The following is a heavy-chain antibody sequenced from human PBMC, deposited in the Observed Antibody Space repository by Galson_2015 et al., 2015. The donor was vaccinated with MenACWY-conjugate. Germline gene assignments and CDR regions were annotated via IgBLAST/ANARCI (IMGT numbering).Heavy chain of an antibody. Sequence: CAISGDSVSSNSATRSWIRQSPSRGLEWLGRTYYRSRWFNDYAESVRSRITINPDTSKNQFSLQLSSVTPEDTAVYYCARDKGYLSGWSSNALNWFDSWGQGTLVTVSS. V-gene: IGHV6-1*01. J-gene: IGHJ5*01. D-gene: IGHD6-19*01. CDR2: TYYRSRWFN. CDR3: ARDKGYLSGWSSNALNWFDS. CDR1: GDSVSSNSAT.